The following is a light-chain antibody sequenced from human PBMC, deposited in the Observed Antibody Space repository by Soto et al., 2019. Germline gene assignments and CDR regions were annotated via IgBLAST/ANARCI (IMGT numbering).Light chain of an antibody. J-gene: IGKJ1*01. Sequence: EIVLTQSPATLSLSPGERATLSCRASQSVSSSYLAWYQQKPGRAPRLLIDGASSRATGIPDRFSGSGSGTDFTITISRLEPEDLAVYYCQQYGSLVTFGQGTKVDIK. CDR3: QQYGSLVT. CDR2: GAS. V-gene: IGKV3-20*01. CDR1: QSVSSSY.